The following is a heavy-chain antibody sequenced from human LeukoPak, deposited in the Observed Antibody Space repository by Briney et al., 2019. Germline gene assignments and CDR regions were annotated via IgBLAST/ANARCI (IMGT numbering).Heavy chain of an antibody. CDR3: ARLHFAAAKEFYL. D-gene: IGHD6-13*01. V-gene: IGHV4-61*05. J-gene: IGHJ5*02. CDR2: IYYSGST. Sequence: PSETLSLACTVSGGSISLSIFHWSWIRQPPGKGLEWIGYIYYSGSTNYNPSLKSRVTISVDTSKNQFSLNLSSVTAADTAVYYCARLHFAAAKEFYLCGQGTLVTVSS. CDR1: GGSISLSIFH.